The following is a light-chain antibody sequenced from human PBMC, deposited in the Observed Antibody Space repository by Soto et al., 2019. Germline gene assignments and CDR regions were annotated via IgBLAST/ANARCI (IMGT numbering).Light chain of an antibody. V-gene: IGKV1-8*01. J-gene: IGKJ1*01. CDR3: QQYYSYPRT. CDR1: QGISSY. Sequence: AIRMTQSPSSLSASPGDRVTITCRASQGISSYLAWYQQKPGKAPKLLIYAASTWPSGVPSRFSGSGSGTDFTLTISCLQSEDFATYYCQQYYSYPRTFGQGTKLDI. CDR2: AAS.